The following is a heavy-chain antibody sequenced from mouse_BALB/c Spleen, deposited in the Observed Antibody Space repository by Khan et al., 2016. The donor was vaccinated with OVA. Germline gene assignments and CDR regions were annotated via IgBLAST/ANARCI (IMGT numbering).Heavy chain of an antibody. V-gene: IGHV9-3-1*01. D-gene: IGHD2-10*01. CDR2: INTYTGEP. Sequence: QIQLVQSGPELKKPGETVKISCKASGYTFTNFGMNWVKQAPGKGLEWMGWINTYTGEPTYTDDFKGRFAFSLETSASTAYLQIINLKNEDTATYFCARPPYFSYTVAYWGQGTTVTVSS. CDR1: GYTFTNFG. CDR3: ARPPYFSYTVAY. J-gene: IGHJ4*01.